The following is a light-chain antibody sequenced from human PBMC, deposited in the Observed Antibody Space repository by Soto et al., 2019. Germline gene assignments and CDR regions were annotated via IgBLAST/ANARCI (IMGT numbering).Light chain of an antibody. J-gene: IGLJ3*02. Sequence: QPASVSGSPGQSITISCTGTSSDVGSYNLVSWYQQHPGKAPKLMIYEGSKRPSGVSNRFSGSKSGNTASLTISGLQAEDEADYYCCSYAGSSPWVFGGGTKLTVL. CDR3: CSYAGSSPWV. CDR1: SSDVGSYNL. CDR2: EGS. V-gene: IGLV2-23*01.